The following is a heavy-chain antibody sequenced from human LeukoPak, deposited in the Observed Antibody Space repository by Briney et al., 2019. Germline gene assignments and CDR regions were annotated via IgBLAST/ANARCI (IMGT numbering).Heavy chain of an antibody. V-gene: IGHV4-39*01. D-gene: IGHD6-13*01. CDR2: IYYSGST. Sequence: PSETLSLTCTVSGGSISSSSYYWGWIRQPPGKGLEWIGSIYYSGSTYYNPSLKSRVTISVDTSKNQFSLKLSSVTAADTAVYYCARRNEAAAGTSVSGYWGQGTLVTVSS. CDR3: ARRNEAAAGTSVSGY. J-gene: IGHJ4*02. CDR1: GGSISSSSYY.